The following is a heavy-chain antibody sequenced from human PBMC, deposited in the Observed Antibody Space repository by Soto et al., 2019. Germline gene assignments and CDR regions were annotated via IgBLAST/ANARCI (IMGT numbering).Heavy chain of an antibody. CDR3: AKQQGPGTPYYYAMDV. CDR2: IRSSGDRT. D-gene: IGHD1-1*01. V-gene: IGHV3-23*01. Sequence: GGSLRLSCAASGFTFSTYAMSWVRQAPGKGLEWVSVIRSSGDRTYYADSVRGRFTISRDNSKNTLYMQMNSLRAEDTAVYYCAKQQGPGTPYYYAMDVWGQGTTVTVSS. CDR1: GFTFSTYA. J-gene: IGHJ6*02.